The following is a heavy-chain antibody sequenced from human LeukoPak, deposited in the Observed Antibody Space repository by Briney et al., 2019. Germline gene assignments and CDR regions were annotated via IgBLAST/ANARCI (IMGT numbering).Heavy chain of an antibody. J-gene: IGHJ6*03. V-gene: IGHV3-7*03. CDR1: GFSFSSYW. D-gene: IGHD3-3*01. Sequence: GGSLRLSCEGSGFSFSSYWMTWVRQSPGKGPEWVANIKQDESERYTVDSVKGRFTISRDNAKNSVYLQMNSLRAEDTAVYYCARGLGNGIFGVVTSFFEPGYYYYYMDVWGKGTTVTVSS. CDR2: IKQDESER. CDR3: ARGLGNGIFGVVTSFFEPGYYYYYMDV.